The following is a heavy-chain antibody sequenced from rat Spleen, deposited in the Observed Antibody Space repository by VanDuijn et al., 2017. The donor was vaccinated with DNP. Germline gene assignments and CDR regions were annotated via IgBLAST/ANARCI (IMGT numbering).Heavy chain of an antibody. CDR1: GYSITSSYT. Sequence: VQLQESGPGLVKPSQSLSLTCSVTGYSITSSYTWNWIRRFPGSRLEWLGYMNNAGSTNYNPSLKSRISISRDTSKNQFFLQLNSVTTEDTATYYCARGHPPRGFDCWGQGVMVTVSS. J-gene: IGHJ2*01. D-gene: IGHD3-8*01. V-gene: IGHV3-3*01. CDR3: ARGHPPRGFDC. CDR2: MNNAGST.